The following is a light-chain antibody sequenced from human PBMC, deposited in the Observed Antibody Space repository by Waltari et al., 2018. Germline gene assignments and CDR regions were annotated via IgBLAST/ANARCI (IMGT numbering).Light chain of an antibody. CDR2: WAS. CDR3: QQYYNSPST. Sequence: DFVMTQSPDSLAVSLGERAFINCKSSQSVFSRANFKNYLAWYQQRPGQPPNLLIYWASTRASGVPGRFVGSQSGSDFTLTINNLQPEDAGIYYCQQYYNSPSTFGQGTRLEIK. CDR1: QSVFSRANFKNY. J-gene: IGKJ1*01. V-gene: IGKV4-1*01.